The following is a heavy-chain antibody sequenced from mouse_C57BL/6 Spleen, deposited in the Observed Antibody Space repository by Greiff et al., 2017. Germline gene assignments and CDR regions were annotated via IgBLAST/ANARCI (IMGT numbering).Heavy chain of an antibody. CDR2: ISDGGSYT. J-gene: IGHJ3*01. CDR3: ARDHYYYGSSYDWFAY. D-gene: IGHD1-1*01. Sequence: VQRVESGGGLVKPGGSLKLSCAASGFTFSSYAMSWVRQTPEKRLEWVATISDGGSYTYYPDNVKGRFTISRDNAKNNLYLQMSHLKSEDTAMYYCARDHYYYGSSYDWFAYWGQGTLVTVSA. CDR1: GFTFSSYA. V-gene: IGHV5-4*01.